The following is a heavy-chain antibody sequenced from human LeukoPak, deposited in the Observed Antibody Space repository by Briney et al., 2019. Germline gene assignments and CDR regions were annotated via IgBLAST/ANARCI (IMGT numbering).Heavy chain of an antibody. Sequence: PGGSLRLSCAASGFTFDDYAMHWVRQAPGKGLEWVSGISWNSGSIGYADSVKGRFTISRDNAKNSLYLQMNSLRAEDTAVYYCASAPGDSSGYYNFDYWGQGTLVTVSS. CDR1: GFTFDDYA. V-gene: IGHV3-9*01. D-gene: IGHD3-22*01. CDR3: ASAPGDSSGYYNFDY. CDR2: ISWNSGSI. J-gene: IGHJ4*02.